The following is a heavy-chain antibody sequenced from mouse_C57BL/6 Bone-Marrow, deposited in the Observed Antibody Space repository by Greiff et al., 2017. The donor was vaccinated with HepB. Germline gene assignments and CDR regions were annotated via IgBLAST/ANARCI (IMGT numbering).Heavy chain of an antibody. CDR2: IRLKSDNYAT. J-gene: IGHJ4*01. CDR3: TILLNYYGSSHYAMDY. CDR1: GFTFSNYW. Sequence: EVQLQESGGGLVQPGGSMKLSCVASGFTFSNYWMNWVRQSPEKGLEWVAQIRLKSDNYATHYAESVKGRFTISRDDSKSSVYLQMNNLRAEDTGIYYCTILLNYYGSSHYAMDYWGQGTSVTVSS. V-gene: IGHV6-3*01. D-gene: IGHD1-1*01.